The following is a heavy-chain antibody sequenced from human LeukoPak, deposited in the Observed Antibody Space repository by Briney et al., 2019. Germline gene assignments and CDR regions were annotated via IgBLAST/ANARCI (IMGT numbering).Heavy chain of an antibody. Sequence: PSQTLSLTCTVSGGSISSGDYYWSWIRQPPGKGLEWIGYIYYSGSTYYNLSLKSRVTISVDTSKNQFSLKLSSVTAADTAVYYCARGERELPFDYWGQGTLVTVSS. J-gene: IGHJ4*02. V-gene: IGHV4-30-4*01. CDR2: IYYSGST. D-gene: IGHD1-26*01. CDR3: ARGERELPFDY. CDR1: GGSISSGDYY.